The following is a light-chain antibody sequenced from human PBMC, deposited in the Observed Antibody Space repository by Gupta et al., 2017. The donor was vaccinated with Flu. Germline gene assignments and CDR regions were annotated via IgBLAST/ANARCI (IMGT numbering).Light chain of an antibody. CDR2: WAS. CDR1: QSVIYSSRTKNS. V-gene: IGKV4-1*01. J-gene: IGKJ1*01. Sequence: TINCKASQSVIYSSRTKNSIAWYQQKSEQPPKLVINWASNRESRVPDRLSGSGSGTDFTLAFSRLHAEDEAVDYCHQYYSSPWTFGQGTKVEIK. CDR3: HQYYSSPWT.